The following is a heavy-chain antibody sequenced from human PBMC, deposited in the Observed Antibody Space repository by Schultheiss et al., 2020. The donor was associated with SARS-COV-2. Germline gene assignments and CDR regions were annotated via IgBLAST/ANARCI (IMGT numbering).Heavy chain of an antibody. Sequence: GESLKISCKGSGYSFPRSLLFFFRQMPGKGLEWMGIIYPGDSDTRYSPSFQGQVTISADKSISTAYLQWSSLKASDTAMYYCARYTEAYSYGFVDYWGQGTLVTVSS. CDR2: IYPGDSDT. CDR1: GYSFPRSL. CDR3: ARYTEAYSYGFVDY. V-gene: IGHV5-51*01. J-gene: IGHJ4*02. D-gene: IGHD5-18*01.